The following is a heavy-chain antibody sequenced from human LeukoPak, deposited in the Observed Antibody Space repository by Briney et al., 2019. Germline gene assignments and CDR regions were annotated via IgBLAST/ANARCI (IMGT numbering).Heavy chain of an antibody. J-gene: IGHJ3*02. D-gene: IGHD3-22*01. CDR2: IYTSGST. CDR3: ARETPYYYDSSGYPRSAFDI. Sequence: SETLSLTCTVSDDSLSSYYWSWIRQPAGKGLEWIGRIYTSGSTNYNPSLKSRVTMSVDTSKNQFSLKLSSVTAADTAVYYCARETPYYYDSSGYPRSAFDIWGQGTMVTVSS. CDR1: DDSLSSYY. V-gene: IGHV4-4*07.